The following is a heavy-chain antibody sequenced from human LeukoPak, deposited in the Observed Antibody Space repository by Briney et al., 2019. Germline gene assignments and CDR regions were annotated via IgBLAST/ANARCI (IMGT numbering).Heavy chain of an antibody. D-gene: IGHD3-3*01. CDR3: ARDAIQNYDFWSGGDY. Sequence: GGSLRLSCAASGFTFSSYSMNWVREAPGKGLEWVSSISSSSSYIYYADSVKGRFTISRDNAKNSLYLQMNSLRAEDTAVYYCARDAIQNYDFWSGGDYWGQGTLVTVSS. J-gene: IGHJ4*02. CDR1: GFTFSSYS. CDR2: ISSSSSYI. V-gene: IGHV3-21*01.